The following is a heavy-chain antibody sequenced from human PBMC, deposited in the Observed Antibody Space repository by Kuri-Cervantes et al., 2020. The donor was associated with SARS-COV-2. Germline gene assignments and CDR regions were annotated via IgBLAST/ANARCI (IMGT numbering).Heavy chain of an antibody. V-gene: IGHV1-8*02. Sequence: ASVKVSCKASGGTFSSYAISWVRQAPGQGLEWMGWMNPNSANTGFAQRLQGRVTMTRNTSISTAYMELSSLRSEDTAVYYRARGLWGGGKSYYYMDVWGEGTTVTVSS. CDR3: ARGLWGGGKSYYYMDV. CDR2: MNPNSANT. D-gene: IGHD7-27*01. CDR1: GGTFSSYA. J-gene: IGHJ6*03.